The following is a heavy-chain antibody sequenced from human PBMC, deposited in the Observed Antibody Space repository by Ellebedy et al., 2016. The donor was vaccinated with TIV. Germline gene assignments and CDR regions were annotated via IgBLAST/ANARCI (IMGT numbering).Heavy chain of an antibody. CDR1: EFTFSNYW. Sequence: GESLKISXAASEFTFSNYWMNWVRQPPGKGLEWVANINPDGSAKSYVDSVKGRFTIFRDNARNSLYLEMSSLRVEDTAVYYCAGWGSSQDWGQGALVAVSS. CDR3: AGWGSSQD. D-gene: IGHD3-16*01. J-gene: IGHJ4*02. CDR2: INPDGSAK. V-gene: IGHV3-7*01.